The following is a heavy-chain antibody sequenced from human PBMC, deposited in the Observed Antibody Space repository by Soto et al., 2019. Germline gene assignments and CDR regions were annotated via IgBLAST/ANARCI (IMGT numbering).Heavy chain of an antibody. J-gene: IGHJ6*02. Sequence: QITLEESGPTLVKPTQTLTLTCTFSGFSLSTSGVGVGWIRQPPGKALEGLALIYWDDDKRYSPSLKSRLTITKDISKNQVVLRMTNMDPVDTATYYCTHRDSKAMIYGVDVWGQGITVTVSS. D-gene: IGHD3-16*01. V-gene: IGHV2-5*02. CDR2: IYWDDDK. CDR3: THRDSKAMIYGVDV. CDR1: GFSLSTSGVG.